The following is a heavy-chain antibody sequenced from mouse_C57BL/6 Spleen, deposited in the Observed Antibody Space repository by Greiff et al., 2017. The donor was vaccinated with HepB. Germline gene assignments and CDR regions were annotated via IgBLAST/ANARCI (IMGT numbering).Heavy chain of an antibody. D-gene: IGHD1-1*01. CDR2: IDPSDSYT. CDR3: ARRGYYGSTAWFAY. V-gene: IGHV1-50*01. Sequence: QVQLQQPGAELVKPGASVKLSCKASGYTFTSYWMQWVKQRPGQGLEWIGEIDPSDSYTNYNQKFKGKATLTVDTSSSTAYMQLSSLTSEDYAVYYSARRGYYGSTAWFAYWGQGTLVTVSA. CDR1: GYTFTSYW. J-gene: IGHJ3*01.